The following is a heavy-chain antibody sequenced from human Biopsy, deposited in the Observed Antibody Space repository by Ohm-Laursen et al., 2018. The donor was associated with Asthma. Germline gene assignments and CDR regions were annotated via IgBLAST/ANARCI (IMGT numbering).Heavy chain of an antibody. CDR3: ARARGDGSGSSIDNYFGMDV. CDR2: ISYSGTT. J-gene: IGHJ6*02. Sequence: TLSLTCTVSGDSISSPAYYWSWVRQHPEKGLEWIGYISYSGTTFYHPSLMSRLIISLDTSKNQFSLKLSSVTAADTAVYYCARARGDGSGSSIDNYFGMDVWGQGTTVTASS. CDR1: GDSISSPAYY. D-gene: IGHD3-10*01. V-gene: IGHV4-31*03.